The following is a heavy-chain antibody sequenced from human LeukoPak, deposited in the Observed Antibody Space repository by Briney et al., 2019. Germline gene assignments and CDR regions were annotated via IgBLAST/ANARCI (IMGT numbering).Heavy chain of an antibody. V-gene: IGHV4-59*08. CDR2: IYYSGST. Sequence: SETLSLTCTVSGGSISSYYWSWIRQPPGKGLEWIGYIYYSGSTNYNPSLKSRVTISVDTSKNQFSLKLSSVTAADTAVHYCARTLTTMVRGVMGYFDYWGQGTLVTVSS. CDR1: GGSISSYY. CDR3: ARTLTTMVRGVMGYFDY. D-gene: IGHD3-10*01. J-gene: IGHJ4*02.